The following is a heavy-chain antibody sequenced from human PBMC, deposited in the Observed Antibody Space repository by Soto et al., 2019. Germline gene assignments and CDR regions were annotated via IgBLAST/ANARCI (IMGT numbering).Heavy chain of an antibody. Sequence: GGSLRLSCAASGFTFSSYWMHWVRQAPGKGLVWVSRINSDGSSTSYADSVKGRFTIPRDNAKNTLYLQMNSLRAEDTAVYYCARPLGLVPAAIRNTYYYYYYGMDVWGQGTTVTVSS. D-gene: IGHD2-2*01. CDR2: INSDGSST. J-gene: IGHJ6*02. V-gene: IGHV3-74*01. CDR1: GFTFSSYW. CDR3: ARPLGLVPAAIRNTYYYYYYGMDV.